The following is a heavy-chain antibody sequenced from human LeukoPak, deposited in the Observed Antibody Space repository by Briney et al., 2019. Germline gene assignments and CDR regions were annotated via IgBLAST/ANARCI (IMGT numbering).Heavy chain of an antibody. J-gene: IGHJ4*01. CDR1: GFTVSNYE. D-gene: IGHD3-3*02. V-gene: IGHV3-48*03. Sequence: GGSLRLSCAASGFTVSNYEMHWVRQAPGKGLEWISYLDRGSSNIYYADSVRGRFTISSDNAKESVHLQMNSLRGDDTAVYYCVRGPKLGLESYFDRWGQGALVTVS. CDR3: VRGPKLGLESYFDR. CDR2: LDRGSSNI.